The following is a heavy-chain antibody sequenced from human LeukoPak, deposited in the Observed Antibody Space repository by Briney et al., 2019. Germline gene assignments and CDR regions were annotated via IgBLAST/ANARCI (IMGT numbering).Heavy chain of an antibody. Sequence: ASVKVSCKASGYTFTSYDINWVRQATGQGLEWMGWMNPNSGNTGYAQKFQGRVTITRNTSISTAYMELSSLRSEDTAVYYCARANPLYGGYHFDFWGQGSLVTVSS. V-gene: IGHV1-8*03. D-gene: IGHD4-17*01. J-gene: IGHJ4*02. CDR1: GYTFTSYD. CDR2: MNPNSGNT. CDR3: ARANPLYGGYHFDF.